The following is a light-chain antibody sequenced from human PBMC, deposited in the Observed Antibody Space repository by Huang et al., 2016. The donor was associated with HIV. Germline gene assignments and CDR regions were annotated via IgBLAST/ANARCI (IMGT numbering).Light chain of an antibody. V-gene: IGKV1-5*03. J-gene: IGKJ1*01. CDR3: QQYNTYSRT. CDR2: RAS. CDR1: QNIDNW. Sequence: DIQMTQSPSTLSASVGDTVTITCRASQNIDNWVAWYQQKPGKAHKALIYRASRWESGVPSRFSGGGSGTEFTLTISSLQPDDFATYYCQQYNTYSRTFGQGTKVEIK.